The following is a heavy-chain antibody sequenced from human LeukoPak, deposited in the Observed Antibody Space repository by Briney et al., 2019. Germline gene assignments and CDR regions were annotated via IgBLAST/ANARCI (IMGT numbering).Heavy chain of an antibody. CDR2: ISAYNGNT. J-gene: IGHJ6*02. CDR3: AREGAEQWLVLGGYYYYGMDV. D-gene: IGHD6-19*01. V-gene: IGHV1-18*01. Sequence: ASVKVSCKASGYTFTSYGISWVRQAPGQGLEWMGWISAYNGNTNYAQKLQGRVTMTTGTSTSTAYMELRSLRSDDTAVYYCAREGAEQWLVLGGYYYYGMDVWGQGTTVTVSS. CDR1: GYTFTSYG.